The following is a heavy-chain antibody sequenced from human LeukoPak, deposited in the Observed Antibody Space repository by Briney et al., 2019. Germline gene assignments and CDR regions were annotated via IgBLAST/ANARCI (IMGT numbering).Heavy chain of an antibody. J-gene: IGHJ6*03. CDR3: AREKVGATTVVSRRYQYYMDV. CDR2: IYTSGST. CDR1: GGSISSGSYY. V-gene: IGHV4-61*02. Sequence: SQTLSLTCTASGGSISSGSYYWSWIRQPAGKGLEWIGRIYTSGSTNYNPSLKSRVTISVDTSKNQFSLKLSSVTAADTAVYYCAREKVGATTVVSRRYQYYMDVWGKGTTVIISS. D-gene: IGHD1-26*01.